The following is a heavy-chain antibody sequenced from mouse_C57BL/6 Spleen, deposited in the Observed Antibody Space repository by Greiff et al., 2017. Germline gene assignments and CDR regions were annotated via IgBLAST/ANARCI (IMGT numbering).Heavy chain of an antibody. CDR3: ALYGNYDWYFDV. V-gene: IGHV1-55*01. Sequence: QVQLQQPGAELVKPGASVKMSCKASGYTFTSYWITWVKQRPGQGLEWIGDIYPGSGSTNYNEKFKSKATLTVDTSSSTAYMQLSSLTSEDSAVYYCALYGNYDWYFDVWGTGTTVTVSS. CDR1: GYTFTSYW. CDR2: IYPGSGST. D-gene: IGHD2-1*01. J-gene: IGHJ1*03.